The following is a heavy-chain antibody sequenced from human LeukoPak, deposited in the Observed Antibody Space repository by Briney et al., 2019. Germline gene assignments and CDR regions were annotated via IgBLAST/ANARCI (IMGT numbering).Heavy chain of an antibody. CDR2: ISYDGSNK. CDR1: GFTFSSYA. J-gene: IGHJ4*02. Sequence: PGGSLRLSCAASGFTFSSYAMHWVRQAPGKGLEWVAVISYDGSNKYYADSVKGRFTISRDNSKNTLYLQMNSLRAEDTAVYYCAKWSDTAMAIIDYWGQGTLVTVSS. CDR3: AKWSDTAMAIIDY. V-gene: IGHV3-30*04. D-gene: IGHD5-18*01.